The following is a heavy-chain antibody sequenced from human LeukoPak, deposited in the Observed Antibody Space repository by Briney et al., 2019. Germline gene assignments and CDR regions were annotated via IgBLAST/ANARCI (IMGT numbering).Heavy chain of an antibody. J-gene: IGHJ6*01. CDR2: IIPILGIA. CDR3: ARIRLFDWLLQGQYGIDG. Sequence: SVTVSCKASGGTFSSYAISWVRQAPGQGLEWMGRIIPILGIANYAQKFQGRVTITADKSTSTAYMELSSLRSEDAAVYYCARIRLFDWLLQGQYGIDGWGQGTKGTGS. CDR1: GGTFSSYA. V-gene: IGHV1-69*04. D-gene: IGHD3-9*01.